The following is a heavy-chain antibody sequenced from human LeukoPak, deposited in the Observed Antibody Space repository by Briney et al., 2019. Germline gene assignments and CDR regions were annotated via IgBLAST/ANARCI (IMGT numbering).Heavy chain of an antibody. Sequence: GASVKVSCKASGYTFTSYDIYWGRQATGQGLEWMGWMNPNSGNTGYAQKFQGRVTITADKSTSTAYMELSSLRSEDTAVYYCARGIRNVDTAMVTLDYWGQGTLVTVSS. J-gene: IGHJ4*02. V-gene: IGHV1-8*01. D-gene: IGHD5-18*01. CDR3: ARGIRNVDTAMVTLDY. CDR1: GYTFTSYD. CDR2: MNPNSGNT.